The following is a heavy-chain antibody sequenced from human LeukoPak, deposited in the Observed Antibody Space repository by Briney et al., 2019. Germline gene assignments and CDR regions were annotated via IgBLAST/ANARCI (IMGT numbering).Heavy chain of an antibody. V-gene: IGHV1-69*04. CDR1: GGTFSSYA. J-gene: IGHJ4*02. CDR2: IIPIFGIA. Sequence: ASVKVSCKASGGTFSSYAISWVRQAPGQGLEWMGRIIPIFGIANYAQKFQGRVTITADKSTSTAYMELSSLRSEDTAVYYCAREADIVVVPAAIRRGYYFDYWGQGTLVTVSS. CDR3: AREADIVVVPAAIRRGYYFDY. D-gene: IGHD2-2*01.